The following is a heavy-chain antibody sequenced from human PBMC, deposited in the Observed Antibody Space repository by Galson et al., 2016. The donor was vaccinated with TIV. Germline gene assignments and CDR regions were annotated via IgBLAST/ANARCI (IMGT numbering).Heavy chain of an antibody. J-gene: IGHJ3*02. Sequence: SETLSLTCTVSNGSINTYYWSWIRQPPGKGLEWIGYIYYSGTTNYNSSLKSRATISVDTSKNQFSLKLSSVTAADTAVYYCGGAAPGTVDIWGQGTMVIVSS. V-gene: IGHV4-59*08. CDR3: GGAAPGTVDI. CDR2: IYYSGTT. D-gene: IGHD2-8*02. CDR1: NGSINTYY.